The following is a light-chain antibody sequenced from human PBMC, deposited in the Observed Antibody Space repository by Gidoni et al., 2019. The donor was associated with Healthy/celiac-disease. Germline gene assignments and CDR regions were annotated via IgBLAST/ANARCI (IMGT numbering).Light chain of an antibody. Sequence: VMTQTPXSLSVTPGQPASISCKSSQSLLHSDGKTYLYWSLQKPGQSPQLLIYEASSRFSXXPDXXXGXXXGTXXXLKXXXVXXXDVXXXYCXXXIXXXTFXXXTKVEIK. J-gene: IGKJ1*01. CDR2: EAS. V-gene: IGKV2-29*02. CDR1: QSLLHSDGKTY. CDR3: XXXIXXXT.